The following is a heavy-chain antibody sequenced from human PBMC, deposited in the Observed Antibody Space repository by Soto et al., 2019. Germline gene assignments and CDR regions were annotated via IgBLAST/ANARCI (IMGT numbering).Heavy chain of an antibody. CDR2: IIPIFGTA. V-gene: IGHV1-69*01. Sequence: QVQLVQSGAEVKKPGSSVKVSCKASGGTFSSYVISWVRQAPGQGLEWMGGIIPIFGTANYAQKFQGRVTIIADESTSTAYMELSSLRSEDTAVYYCARDSLGYCSSTSCYDYGMDVWGQGTTVTVSS. J-gene: IGHJ6*02. CDR3: ARDSLGYCSSTSCYDYGMDV. D-gene: IGHD2-2*01. CDR1: GGTFSSYV.